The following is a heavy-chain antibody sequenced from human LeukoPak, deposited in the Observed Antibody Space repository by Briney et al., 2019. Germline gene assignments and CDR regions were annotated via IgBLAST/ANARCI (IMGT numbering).Heavy chain of an antibody. V-gene: IGHV1-18*01. CDR3: ARVPSYQLLTWFDP. D-gene: IGHD2-2*01. J-gene: IGHJ5*02. Sequence: ASVKVSCKASGYTFTSYGISWVRQAPGQGLEWMGWISAYNGNTNYAQKLQGRVTMTTDTSTSTAYMEPRSLRSDDTAVYYCARVPSYQLLTWFDPWGQGTLVTVSS. CDR1: GYTFTSYG. CDR2: ISAYNGNT.